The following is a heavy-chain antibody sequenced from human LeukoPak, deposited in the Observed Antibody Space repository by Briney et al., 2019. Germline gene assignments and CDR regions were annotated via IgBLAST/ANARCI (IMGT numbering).Heavy chain of an antibody. D-gene: IGHD3-9*01. Sequence: GASVKVSCKASGYTFTGYYMHWVRQAPGQGLEWMGWINPNSGGTNYAQKFQGRVTMTRDTCISTAYMELSRLRSDDTAVYYCARVQGTVGETYYDILTGSSPSDYWGQGTLVTVSS. J-gene: IGHJ4*02. CDR2: INPNSGGT. CDR3: ARVQGTVGETYYDILTGSSPSDY. V-gene: IGHV1-2*02. CDR1: GYTFTGYY.